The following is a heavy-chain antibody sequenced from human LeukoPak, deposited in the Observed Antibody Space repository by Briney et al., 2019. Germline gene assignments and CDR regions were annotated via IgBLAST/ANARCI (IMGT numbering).Heavy chain of an antibody. V-gene: IGHV1-46*01. CDR1: GYTFTSYY. CDR2: INPSGGST. CDR3: ARGGLGYYYYYYMDV. Sequence: ASVKVSCKASGYTFTSYYMHWVRQAPGQGLEWMGIINPSGGSTSYAQKFQGRVTMTRDTSTSTVYMELSSLRSEDTAVYYCARGGLGYYYYYYMDVWGKGTTVTISS. J-gene: IGHJ6*03. D-gene: IGHD2-15*01.